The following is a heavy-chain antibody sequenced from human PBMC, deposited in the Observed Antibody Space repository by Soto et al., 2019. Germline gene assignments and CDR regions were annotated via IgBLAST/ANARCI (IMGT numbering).Heavy chain of an antibody. J-gene: IGHJ6*02. CDR1: GFTFSSYE. V-gene: IGHV3-48*03. CDR2: ISSSGSTV. CDR3: ARNPWSYGMDV. D-gene: IGHD3-3*01. Sequence: GGSLRLSCAGSGFTFSSYEMNWVRQAPGKGLEWVSYISSSGSTVYYADSVKGRFTISRDNAKNSLYLQMNSLRAEDTSVYYWARNPWSYGMDVWGQGTTVTVSS.